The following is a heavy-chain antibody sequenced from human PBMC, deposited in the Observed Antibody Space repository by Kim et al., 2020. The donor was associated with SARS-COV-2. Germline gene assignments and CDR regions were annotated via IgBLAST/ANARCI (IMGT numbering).Heavy chain of an antibody. V-gene: IGHV3-30*04. Sequence: GGSLRLSCAASGFTFSSYAMHWVRQAPGKGLEWVAVISYDGSNKYYADSVKGRFTISRDNSKNTLYLQMNSLRAEDTAVYYCARDLNPLGVGVVPAAMMLPPYYYYGMDVWGQGTTVTVSS. CDR1: GFTFSSYA. CDR2: ISYDGSNK. D-gene: IGHD2-2*01. CDR3: ARDLNPLGVGVVPAAMMLPPYYYYGMDV. J-gene: IGHJ6*02.